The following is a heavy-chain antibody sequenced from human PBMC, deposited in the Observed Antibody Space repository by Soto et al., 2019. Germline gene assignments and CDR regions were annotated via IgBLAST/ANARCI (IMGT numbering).Heavy chain of an antibody. CDR3: AKRWGYFDY. CDR1: GFTVSSNY. CDR2: IYNDGTT. D-gene: IGHD7-27*01. Sequence: EVQLVETGGGLVQPGGSLRLSCTASGFTVSSNYMNWVRQAPGKGLEWVSSIYNDGTTYYADSVKGRFTISRDNSKNTVYLQMNSLRAEDTAMYYCAKRWGYFDYWGQGTRVTVSS. J-gene: IGHJ4*02. V-gene: IGHV3-53*02.